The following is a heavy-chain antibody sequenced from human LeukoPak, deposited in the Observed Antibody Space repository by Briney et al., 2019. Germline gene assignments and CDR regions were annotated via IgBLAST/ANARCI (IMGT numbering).Heavy chain of an antibody. CDR2: ISYDGSNK. D-gene: IGHD5-18*01. V-gene: IGHV3-30*18. J-gene: IGHJ6*04. CDR1: GFTFGSYG. Sequence: PGGSLRLSCAASGFTFGSYGMHWVRQAPGKGLEWVAVISYDGSNKYYADSVKGRFTISRDNSKNTLYLQMNSLRAEDTAVYYCAKQLWYYYGMDVWGKGTTVTVSS. CDR3: AKQLWYYYGMDV.